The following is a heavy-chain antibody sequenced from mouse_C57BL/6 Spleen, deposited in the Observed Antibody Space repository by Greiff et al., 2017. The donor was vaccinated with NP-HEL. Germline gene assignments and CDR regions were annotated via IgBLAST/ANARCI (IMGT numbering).Heavy chain of an antibody. CDR3: ARAYYGSSPAWFAY. Sequence: EVQLVESGGGLVKPGGSLKLSCAASGFTFSSYAMSWVRQTPEKRLEWVATISDGGSYTYYPDNVKGRFTISRDNAKNNLYLQMSHLKSEDTAMYYCARAYYGSSPAWFAYWGQGTLVTVSA. J-gene: IGHJ3*01. V-gene: IGHV5-4*01. D-gene: IGHD1-1*01. CDR2: ISDGGSYT. CDR1: GFTFSSYA.